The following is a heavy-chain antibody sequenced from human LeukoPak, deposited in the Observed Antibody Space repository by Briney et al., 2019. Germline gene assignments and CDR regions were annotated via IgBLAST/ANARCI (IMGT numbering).Heavy chain of an antibody. V-gene: IGHV1-18*01. CDR1: GYTFTSYG. D-gene: IGHD3-10*01. J-gene: IGHJ3*02. CDR3: ARDPQLLWFGELPNDALDI. CDR2: ISAYNGNT. Sequence: ASVKVSCKASGYTFTSYGISWVRQAPGQGLEWMGWISAYNGNTNYAQKLQGRVTMTTDTSTSTAYMELRSLRSDDTAVYYCARDPQLLWFGELPNDALDIWGQGTMVTVSS.